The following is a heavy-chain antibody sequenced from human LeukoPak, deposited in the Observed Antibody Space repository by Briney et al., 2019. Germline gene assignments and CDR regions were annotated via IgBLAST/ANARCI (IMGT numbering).Heavy chain of an antibody. CDR1: GGSISSGSYY. Sequence: SETLSLTCTVSGGSISSGSYYWSWIRQPAGKGLEWIGRIYTSGSTNYNPSLKSRVTISVDTSKNQFSLKLSSVTAADTAVYYCAREPAATRYMDVWGKGTTVTVSS. V-gene: IGHV4-61*02. J-gene: IGHJ6*03. CDR3: AREPAATRYMDV. D-gene: IGHD2-2*01. CDR2: IYTSGST.